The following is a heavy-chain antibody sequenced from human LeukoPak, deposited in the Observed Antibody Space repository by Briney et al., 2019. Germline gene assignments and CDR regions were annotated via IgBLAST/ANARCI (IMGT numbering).Heavy chain of an antibody. V-gene: IGHV3-53*01. CDR1: GFTFSSNY. Sequence: GGSLRLSCAASGFTFSSNYMSWVRQAPGKGLEWVSVIYGGGSTYYPDSVKGRFTISRDNSRNTLYLQMNSLRAEETAVYYCAREAGGSFFANWGQGTLVTVSS. D-gene: IGHD1-26*01. CDR3: AREAGGSFFAN. J-gene: IGHJ4*02. CDR2: IYGGGST.